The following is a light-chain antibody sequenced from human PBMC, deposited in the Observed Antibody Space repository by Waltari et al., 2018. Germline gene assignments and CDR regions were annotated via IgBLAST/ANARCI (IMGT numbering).Light chain of an antibody. Sequence: QSALTKPTSVSGSPGQSITISCTGTSSDVGGYNIVSWYQTYPGTAPILITYDVSNPPSGVSNRFSGSKSGNTASLTISGLQAEDEADYYCCSYTTSSTLDVVFGGGTKVTVL. V-gene: IGLV2-14*03. CDR1: SSDVGGYNI. CDR3: CSYTTSSTLDVV. J-gene: IGLJ2*01. CDR2: DVS.